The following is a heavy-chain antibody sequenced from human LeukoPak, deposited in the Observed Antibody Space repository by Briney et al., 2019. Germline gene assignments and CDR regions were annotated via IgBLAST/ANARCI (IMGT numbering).Heavy chain of an antibody. CDR3: ARGGYQLLTFFDY. CDR2: ISRSGNTI. V-gene: IGHV3-11*04. J-gene: IGHJ4*02. CDR1: GFTFNDYY. D-gene: IGHD2-2*01. Sequence: GGSLRLSCAASGFTFNDYYMCWIRQAPGKGLEWVSYISRSGNTIYYADSVKGRFTISRDNAKNSLYLQMNSLRAEDTAVYYCARGGYQLLTFFDYWGRGTLVTVSS.